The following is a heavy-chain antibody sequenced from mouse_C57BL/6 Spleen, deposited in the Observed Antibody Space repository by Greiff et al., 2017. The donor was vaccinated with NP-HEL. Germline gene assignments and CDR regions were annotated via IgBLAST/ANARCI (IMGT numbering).Heavy chain of an antibody. CDR2: ISYDGSN. D-gene: IGHD1-1*01. V-gene: IGHV3-6*01. Sequence: VQLKESGPGLVKPSQSLSLTCSVTGYSITSGYYWTWIRQFPGNKLEWMGYISYDGSNNYNPSLKNRISITRDTSKNQFFLKLNSVTTEDTATYYGASDGDYYAYYFDYWGQGTTLTVSS. CDR3: ASDGDYYAYYFDY. CDR1: GYSITSGYY. J-gene: IGHJ2*01.